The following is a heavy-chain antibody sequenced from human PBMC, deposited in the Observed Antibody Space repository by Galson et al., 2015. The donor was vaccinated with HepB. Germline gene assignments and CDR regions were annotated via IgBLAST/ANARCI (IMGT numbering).Heavy chain of an antibody. J-gene: IGHJ4*02. Sequence: YAMHWVRQAPGKGLEWVAVIWYDGSNKYYADSVKGRFTISRDNSKNTLYLQMNSLRAEDTAVYYCAREGDSGSYFFDYWGQGTLVTVSS. V-gene: IGHV3-33*01. D-gene: IGHD1-26*01. CDR2: IWYDGSNK. CDR3: AREGDSGSYFFDY. CDR1: YA.